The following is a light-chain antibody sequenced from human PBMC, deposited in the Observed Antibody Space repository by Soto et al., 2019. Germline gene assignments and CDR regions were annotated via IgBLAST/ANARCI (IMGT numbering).Light chain of an antibody. V-gene: IGKV3-20*01. CDR3: QQYGSSPLVT. Sequence: EIVLTQSPGTLSLSPGERATLSCRASQRVSSSYLAWYQKKPGQAPRLLIYGASSRATGIPDRFSGSGSGTDFTLPISIREPEDFALYYCQQYGSSPLVTFGQGTRLEIK. J-gene: IGKJ5*01. CDR2: GAS. CDR1: QRVSSSY.